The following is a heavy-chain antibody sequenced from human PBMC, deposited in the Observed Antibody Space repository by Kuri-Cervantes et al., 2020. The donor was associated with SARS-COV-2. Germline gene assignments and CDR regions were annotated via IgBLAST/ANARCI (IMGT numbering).Heavy chain of an antibody. D-gene: IGHD3-3*01. J-gene: IGHJ4*02. CDR1: TSTFSSYA. Sequence: GESLKISCAASTSTFSSYAVTWVRQAPGKGLQWVSSISGDGTATNYADSVQGRFTISRDNSRSALYLRMNSLRADDTATYFCATSTDFGAFIIPGDYWGQGTQVTVSS. CDR2: ISGDGTAT. CDR3: ATSTDFGAFIIPGDY. V-gene: IGHV3-23*05.